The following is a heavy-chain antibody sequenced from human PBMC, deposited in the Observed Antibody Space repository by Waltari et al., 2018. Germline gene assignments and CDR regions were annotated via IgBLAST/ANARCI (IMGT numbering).Heavy chain of an antibody. Sequence: QVQLVQSGAEVKKPGASVKVSCKVSGYTLTELSMHWVRQAPGTGLEWRGGFGPEVGERNADQKFHGRVTMEEDTATDTAYMELGRLRSADTAVYYCATDRGVVGATRNYCDYWGHGTLVTVSS. D-gene: IGHD1-26*01. CDR2: FGPEVGER. V-gene: IGHV1-24*01. CDR1: GYTLTELS. CDR3: ATDRGVVGATRNYCDY. J-gene: IGHJ4*01.